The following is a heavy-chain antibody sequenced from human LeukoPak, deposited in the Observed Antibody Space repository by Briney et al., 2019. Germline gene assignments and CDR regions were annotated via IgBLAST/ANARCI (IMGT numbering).Heavy chain of an antibody. Sequence: GASVKVSCKASGYTFTSYDINWVRQATGQGLEWMGWMNPNSGNTGYARKFQGRVTMTRNTSISTAYMELSSLRSEDTAVYYCARAATMVRGVIRYYYYYGMDVWGQGTTVTVSS. D-gene: IGHD3-10*01. CDR2: MNPNSGNT. CDR3: ARAATMVRGVIRYYYYYGMDV. J-gene: IGHJ6*02. CDR1: GYTFTSYD. V-gene: IGHV1-8*01.